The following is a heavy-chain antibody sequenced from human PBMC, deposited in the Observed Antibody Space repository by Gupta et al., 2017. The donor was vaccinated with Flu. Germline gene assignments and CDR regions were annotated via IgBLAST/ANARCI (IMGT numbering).Heavy chain of an antibody. J-gene: IGHJ1*01. CDR3: ARVGSLDRVDYYDSSGYQEYFQH. Sequence: QVQLVQSGAEVTKPGASVKVSCKASGYTFTGYYMPWVRQAPGQGLEWMGWINPNSGGTNYAQKFQGRVTMTRDTSISTAYMELSRLRSDDTAVYYWARVGSLDRVDYYDSSGYQEYFQHWGQGTLVTVSS. V-gene: IGHV1-2*02. CDR2: INPNSGGT. D-gene: IGHD3-22*01. CDR1: GYTFTGYY.